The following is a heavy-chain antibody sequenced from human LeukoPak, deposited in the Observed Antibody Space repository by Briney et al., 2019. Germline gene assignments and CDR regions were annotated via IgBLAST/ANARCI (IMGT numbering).Heavy chain of an antibody. CDR2: IYDSEST. D-gene: IGHD6-13*01. J-gene: IGHJ4*02. CDR3: ARSRIAAAGIHFDY. V-gene: IGHV4-59*01. Sequence: SETLSLTCTVSGGSISSYYWSWIRQPPGKGLERIGYIYDSESTNYNPPLKSRVTISVDTSKNQSSLQLSSVTAADTAVYYCARSRIAAAGIHFDYWGQGTLVTVSS. CDR1: GGSISSYY.